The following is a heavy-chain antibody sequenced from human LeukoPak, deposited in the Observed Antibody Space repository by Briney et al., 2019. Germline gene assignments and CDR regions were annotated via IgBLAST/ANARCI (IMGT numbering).Heavy chain of an antibody. J-gene: IGHJ6*03. CDR2: ISAYNGNT. CDR1: GYTFTSYG. CDR3: ARRTQVQLFRWGNYYYYMDV. D-gene: IGHD5-24*01. Sequence: ASVKVSCKASGYTFTSYGISWVRQAPGQGLEWMGWISAYNGNTNYAQKLQGRVTMTTDTSTSTAYMELRSLRSDDTAVYYCARRTQVQLFRWGNYYYYMDVWGKGTTVTVSS. V-gene: IGHV1-18*01.